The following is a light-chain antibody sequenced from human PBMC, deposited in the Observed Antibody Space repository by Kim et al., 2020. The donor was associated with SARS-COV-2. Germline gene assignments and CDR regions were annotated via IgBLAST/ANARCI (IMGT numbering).Light chain of an antibody. CDR1: QNILYTSNNKNY. CDR3: QQHYTTPPT. Sequence: TTINCKSSQNILYTSNNKNYLTWYQQKPGQPPKLLIYWASIRESGVPDRFSGSGSATDFTLTISSLQAEDVAVYFCQQHYTTPPTFGQGTKVDIK. V-gene: IGKV4-1*01. CDR2: WAS. J-gene: IGKJ1*01.